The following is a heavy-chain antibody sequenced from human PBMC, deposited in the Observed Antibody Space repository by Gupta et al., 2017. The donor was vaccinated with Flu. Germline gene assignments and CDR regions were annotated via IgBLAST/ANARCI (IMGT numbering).Heavy chain of an antibody. J-gene: IGHJ4*02. CDR2: IYTSGST. Sequence: QVQLQESCPGLVKPSQTLSLTCTVSGCSISSYYWSWIRQPAGKGLEWIGRIYTSGSTNCNPSRKSRLTMSVDTSKNQFSLKLSSVTAADTAVYYCARENPQLERPFDYWGQGTLVTVSS. CDR3: ARENPQLERPFDY. CDR1: GCSISSYY. V-gene: IGHV4-4*07. D-gene: IGHD1-1*01.